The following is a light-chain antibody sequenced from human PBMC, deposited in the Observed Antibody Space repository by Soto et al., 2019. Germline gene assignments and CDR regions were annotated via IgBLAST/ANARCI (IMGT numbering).Light chain of an antibody. CDR2: SAS. V-gene: IGKV1-9*01. Sequence: DIQLTQSPSFLSASVGDRVTITCRASQGISSYLAWYQQKPGKAPDLLIYSASTLQSGVPSRFSGSGSGTEFPLTISPLQPEDFANYFCQQLTNYPVTFGGGNKVEI. CDR1: QGISSY. J-gene: IGKJ4*01. CDR3: QQLTNYPVT.